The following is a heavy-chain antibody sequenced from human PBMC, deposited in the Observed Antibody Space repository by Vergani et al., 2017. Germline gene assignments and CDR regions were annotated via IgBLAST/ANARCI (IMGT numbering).Heavy chain of an antibody. V-gene: IGHV4-59*01. CDR1: GGSISSYY. D-gene: IGHD6-19*01. J-gene: IGHJ5*02. CDR2: IYYSGST. Sequence: QVQLQESGPGLVKPSETLSLTCTVSGGSISSYYWSWIRQPPGKGLEWIGYIYYSGSTNYNPSLKSRVTISVDTSKNQFSLKVSSVTAADTAVYYCARELAVAGIPRAGAWFDPWGQGTLVTVAS. CDR3: ARELAVAGIPRAGAWFDP.